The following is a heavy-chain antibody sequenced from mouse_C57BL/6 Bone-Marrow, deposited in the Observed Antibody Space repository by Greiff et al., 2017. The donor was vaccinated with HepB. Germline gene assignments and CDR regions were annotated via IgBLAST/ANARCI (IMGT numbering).Heavy chain of an antibody. CDR3: ATLDGYYGY. D-gene: IGHD2-3*01. V-gene: IGHV5-12*01. J-gene: IGHJ2*01. CDR2: ISNGGGST. CDR1: GFTFSDYY. Sequence: EVKLMESGGGLVQPGGSLKLSCAASGFTFSDYYMYWVRQTPEKRLEWVAYISNGGGSTYYPDTVKGRFTISRDNAKNTLYLQMSRLKSEDTAMYYCATLDGYYGYWGQGTTLTVSS.